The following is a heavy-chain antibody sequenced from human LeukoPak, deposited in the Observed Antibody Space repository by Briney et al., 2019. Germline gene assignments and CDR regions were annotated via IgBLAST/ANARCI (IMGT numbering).Heavy chain of an antibody. CDR3: ERADDFWSGYFPPHYARDL. J-gene: IGHJ6*02. CDR1: GFTFSSYG. Sequence: KPGGSLRLSCTASGFTFSSYGMNWGRQAPGKGLEWVSSISSSSTYIYYADSVKGRFTISRDNAKNSLYLQMNSLRAEDTAVYYCERADDFWSGYFPPHYARDLWGQGTTVTVSS. V-gene: IGHV3-21*01. D-gene: IGHD3-3*01. CDR2: ISSSSTYI.